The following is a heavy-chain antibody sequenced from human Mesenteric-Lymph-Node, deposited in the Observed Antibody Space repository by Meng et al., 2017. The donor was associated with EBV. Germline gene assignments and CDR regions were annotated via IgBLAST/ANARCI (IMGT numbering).Heavy chain of an antibody. CDR1: GLTFSKAW. V-gene: IGHV3-15*01. D-gene: IGHD5-12*01. CDR2: IRSKSDDGTA. J-gene: IGHJ2*01. CDR3: ATDVGGYDGSSYWYFDL. Sequence: EGQLVESGGGLAKPGGSLRLSCAASGLTFSKAWMSWVRQAPGKGLEWVGRIRSKSDDGTADYAAPVKGRFIISRDDSINTLYLQMNSLKTEDTAVYHCATDVGGYDGSSYWYFDLWGRGTLVTVSS.